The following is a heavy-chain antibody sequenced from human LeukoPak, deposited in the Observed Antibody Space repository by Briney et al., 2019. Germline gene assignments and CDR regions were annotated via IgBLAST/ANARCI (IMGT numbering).Heavy chain of an antibody. D-gene: IGHD6-13*01. CDR1: GYTFTSYG. V-gene: IGHV1-18*01. J-gene: IGHJ6*02. CDR2: ISAYNGNT. Sequence: ASVKVSCKASGYTFTSYGISWVRQAPGQGLEWMGWISAYNGNTNYAQELQGRVTMTTDTSTSTAYMELSRLRSDDTAVYYCAREFGAAEVYSSSSPGMDVWGQGTTVTVSS. CDR3: AREFGAAEVYSSSSPGMDV.